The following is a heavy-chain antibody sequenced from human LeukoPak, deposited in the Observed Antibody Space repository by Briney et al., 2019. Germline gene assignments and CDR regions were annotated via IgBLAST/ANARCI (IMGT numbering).Heavy chain of an antibody. CDR3: VSSTSLPPTPPDYYGMDV. D-gene: IGHD2-2*01. CDR2: ISYDGSNK. V-gene: IGHV3-30-3*01. Sequence: TGGSLRLSCAASGFTFSSYAMHWVRQAPGKGLEWVVVISYDGSNKYYADSVKGRFTISRDNSKNTLYLQMNSLRAEDTAVYYCVSSTSLPPTPPDYYGMDVWGQGTTVTVSS. CDR1: GFTFSSYA. J-gene: IGHJ6*02.